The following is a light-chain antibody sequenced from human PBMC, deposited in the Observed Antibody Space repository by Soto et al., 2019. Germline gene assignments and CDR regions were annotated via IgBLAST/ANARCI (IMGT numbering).Light chain of an antibody. V-gene: IGKV3-11*01. CDR2: GAS. CDR1: QSVSSY. CDR3: QQRSNWPPSIT. Sequence: EIVLTQSPATLSLSPGERATLSCRASQSVSSYLAWYQQKPGQAPRLLIYGASTRATGIPARFSGSGSGTELTLTVSSLEPEDFAVYYCQQRSNWPPSITFGQGTRLEIK. J-gene: IGKJ5*01.